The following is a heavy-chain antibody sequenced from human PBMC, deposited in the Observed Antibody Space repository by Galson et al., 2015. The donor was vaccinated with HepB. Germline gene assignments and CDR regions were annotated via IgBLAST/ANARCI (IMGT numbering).Heavy chain of an antibody. V-gene: IGHV3-74*01. J-gene: IGHJ5*02. CDR3: VRAYCSTSSCRYSWFDP. CDR1: GFIFSSYW. CDR2: INSDGSDT. Sequence: SLRLSCAASGFIFSSYWMHWVRQAPGKGLVWVSRINSDGSDTSYADSVKGRFTMSRDNARKTVYLQMNSLRAEDTAVYYCVRAYCSTSSCRYSWFDPWGQGTLVTVSS. D-gene: IGHD2-2*01.